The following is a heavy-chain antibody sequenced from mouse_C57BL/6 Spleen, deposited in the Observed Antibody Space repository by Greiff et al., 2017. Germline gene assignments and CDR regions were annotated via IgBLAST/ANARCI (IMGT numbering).Heavy chain of an antibody. CDR3: ARVTAVGPFED. CDR2: IDTSDSYT. J-gene: IGHJ2*01. CDR1: GYTFTSYW. V-gene: IGHV1-59*01. Sequence: VQLQQPGAELVRPGTSVKLSCKASGYTFTSYWMHWVKQRPGQGLEWIGVIDTSDSYTNYNQKFKGKATLTVDTSYSTSYMQISSLTSEDSAVYYCARVTAVGPFEDWGQVTTLTVSS. D-gene: IGHD1-1*01.